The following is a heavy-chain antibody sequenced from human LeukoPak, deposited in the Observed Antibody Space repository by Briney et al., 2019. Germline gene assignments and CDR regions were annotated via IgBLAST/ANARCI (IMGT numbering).Heavy chain of an antibody. CDR2: IRSDGKST. CDR3: ARDLTVPGLSYYYYGMDV. CDR1: GFTFSAYA. D-gene: IGHD3-10*01. J-gene: IGHJ6*02. Sequence: GGSLRLSCSASGFTFSAYAMHWVRQAPGKGLEYISAIRSDGKSTYYADFVKGRFTISRDNSKNTVYLQMSSLRAEDTAVYYCARDLTVPGLSYYYYGMDVWGQGTTVTVSS. V-gene: IGHV3-64D*06.